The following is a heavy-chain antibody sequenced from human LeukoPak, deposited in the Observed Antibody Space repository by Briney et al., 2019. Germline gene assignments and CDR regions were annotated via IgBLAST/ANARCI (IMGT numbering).Heavy chain of an antibody. V-gene: IGHV4-61*02. CDR1: GGSISSSSYY. D-gene: IGHD3-9*01. CDR2: IYTSGST. J-gene: IGHJ6*03. CDR3: ARVPNYDILTGYLVYYYYMDV. Sequence: SSETLSLTCTVSGGSISSSSYYWSWIRQPAGKGLEWIGRIYTSGSTNYNPSLKSRVTISVDTSKNQFSLKLSSVTAADTAVYYCARVPNYDILTGYLVYYYYMDVWGKGTTVTVSS.